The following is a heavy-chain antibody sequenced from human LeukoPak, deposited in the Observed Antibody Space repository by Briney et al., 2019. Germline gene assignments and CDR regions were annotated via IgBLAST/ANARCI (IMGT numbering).Heavy chain of an antibody. Sequence: PGGSLRLSCAASGFTFSSYWMSWVRQAPGKGLEWVSSISSSSSYIYYADSVKGRFTISRDNAKNSLYLQMNSLRAEDTAVYYCARAYCTNGVCSSLEAFDIWGQGTMVTVSS. CDR3: ARAYCTNGVCSSLEAFDI. CDR2: ISSSSSYI. J-gene: IGHJ3*02. CDR1: GFTFSSYW. D-gene: IGHD2-8*01. V-gene: IGHV3-21*01.